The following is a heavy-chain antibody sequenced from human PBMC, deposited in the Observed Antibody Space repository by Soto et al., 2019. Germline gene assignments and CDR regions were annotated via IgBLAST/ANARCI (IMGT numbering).Heavy chain of an antibody. V-gene: IGHV4-39*02. D-gene: IGHD3-22*01. Sequence: PSETLSLTCTVSGGPISSGNYVWAWIRQSPGKGLEWIGRIYYTGATYYNPSLKSRVTISVDTSTSQFSLKLSSVTAADTAVYYCAREAGYYDRSGYNWFDTWGQGIQVTVSS. CDR3: AREAGYYDRSGYNWFDT. J-gene: IGHJ5*02. CDR2: IYYTGAT. CDR1: GGPISSGNYV.